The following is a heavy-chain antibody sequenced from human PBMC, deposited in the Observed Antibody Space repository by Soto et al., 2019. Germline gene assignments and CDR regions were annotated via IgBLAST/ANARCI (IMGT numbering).Heavy chain of an antibody. Sequence: EVQLVESGGGLVQPGGSLRLSCAASGFTSSNYWMHWVRQAPGKGLVWVSRIKSDGSSTSYADSVKGRFTISRDNAKNTLDLQMPGLRAEDMAVYYCARSVRSGSFPYYYYAMDVWGQGTTVTVSS. CDR1: GFTSSNYW. V-gene: IGHV3-74*01. J-gene: IGHJ6*02. CDR3: ARSVRSGSFPYYYYAMDV. D-gene: IGHD3-10*01. CDR2: IKSDGSST.